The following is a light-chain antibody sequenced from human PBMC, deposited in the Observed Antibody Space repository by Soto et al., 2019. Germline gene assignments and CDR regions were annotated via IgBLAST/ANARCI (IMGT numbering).Light chain of an antibody. Sequence: QSVLTQPASLSGSPGQSITISCTGTSSDVGGYNYVSWYQQHPGKAPKLMIYDVSNRPSGVSNRFSGSKSGNTASLTISGLQAQDEADYYCCSYTSSSISYVFGTGTKVTVL. CDR2: DVS. CDR1: SSDVGGYNY. V-gene: IGLV2-14*01. J-gene: IGLJ1*01. CDR3: CSYTSSSISYV.